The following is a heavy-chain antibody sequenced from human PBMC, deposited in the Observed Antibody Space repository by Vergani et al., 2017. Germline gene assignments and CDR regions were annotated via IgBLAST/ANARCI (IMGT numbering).Heavy chain of an antibody. V-gene: IGHV3-23*04. CDR1: GFTFSSYA. J-gene: IGHJ6*03. D-gene: IGHD2-15*01. Sequence: EVQLVESGGGLVQPGGSLRLSCAASGFTFSSYAMSWVRQAPGKGLEWVSAISGSGGSTYYADSVKGRFTISRDNSKNTLYLQMNSLRAEDTAVYYCAKGGYCSGGSCYSYYYYYMDVWGKGTTVTVSS. CDR2: ISGSGGST. CDR3: AKGGYCSGGSCYSYYYYYMDV.